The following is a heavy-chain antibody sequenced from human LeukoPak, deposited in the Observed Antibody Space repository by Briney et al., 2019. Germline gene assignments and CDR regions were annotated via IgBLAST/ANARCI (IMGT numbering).Heavy chain of an antibody. Sequence: GGSLRLSCATSGFIFGNYWMHWVRQAPGKGLVWVSRINNDGSSTTYADSVKGRFTISRDNARNTLYLQMNSLRAEDTAVYYCARDGISCSGGHCYFASWGQGPWSPSPQ. CDR3: ARDGISCSGGHCYFAS. CDR2: INNDGSST. CDR1: GFIFGNYW. V-gene: IGHV3-74*01. J-gene: IGHJ4*03. D-gene: IGHD2-15*01.